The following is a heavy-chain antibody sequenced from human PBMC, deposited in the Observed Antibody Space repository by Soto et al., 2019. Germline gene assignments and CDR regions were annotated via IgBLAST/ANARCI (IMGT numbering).Heavy chain of an antibody. CDR1: GGSISSSSYY. D-gene: IGHD2-15*01. V-gene: IGHV4-39*01. CDR3: ARHERFRVYCSGGSCYSKAFDI. Sequence: KASETLSLSCTVSGGSISSSSYYWGWIRQPPGKGLEWIGSIYYSGSTYYNPSLKSRVTISVDTSKNQFSLKLSSVTAADTAVYYCARHERFRVYCSGGSCYSKAFDIWGQGTMVTVSS. CDR2: IYYSGST. J-gene: IGHJ3*02.